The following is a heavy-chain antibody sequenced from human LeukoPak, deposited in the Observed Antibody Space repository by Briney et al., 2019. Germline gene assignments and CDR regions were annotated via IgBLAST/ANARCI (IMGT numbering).Heavy chain of an antibody. CDR3: ARTSVLRYFDWLPNWFDP. J-gene: IGHJ5*02. Sequence: ASVKVSCKASGYTFTSYTIHWVRQAPGQSLEWMGWISVGRGDSKCSQKFQGGVTMTRDTSISTAYMELSRLRSDDTAVYYCARTSVLRYFDWLPNWFDPWGQGTLVTVSS. CDR2: ISVGRGDS. D-gene: IGHD3-9*01. V-gene: IGHV1-3*01. CDR1: GYTFTSYT.